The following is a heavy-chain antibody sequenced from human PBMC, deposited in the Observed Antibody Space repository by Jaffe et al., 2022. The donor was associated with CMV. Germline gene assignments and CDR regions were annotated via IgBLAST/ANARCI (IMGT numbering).Heavy chain of an antibody. CDR2: IYYSGST. D-gene: IGHD3-9*01. CDR1: GGSISSYY. V-gene: IGHV4-59*01. J-gene: IGHJ6*03. Sequence: QVQLQESGPGLVKPSETLSLTCTVSGGSISSYYWSWIRQPPGKGLEWIGYIYYSGSTNYNPSLKSRVTISVDTSKNQFSLKLSSVTAADTAVYYCARDGRLRYFDWLSPSQNNYYYYYMDVWGKGTTVTVSS. CDR3: ARDGRLRYFDWLSPSQNNYYYYYMDV.